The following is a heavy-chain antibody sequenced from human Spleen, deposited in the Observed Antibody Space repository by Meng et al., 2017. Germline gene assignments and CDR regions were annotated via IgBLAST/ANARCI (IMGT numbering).Heavy chain of an antibody. CDR1: GDSITNYF. J-gene: IGHJ4*02. D-gene: IGHD6-19*01. V-gene: IGHV1-46*01. CDR3: VREAVRLKSFEY. CDR2: INPDGATT. Sequence: QVQRVQSGAEVKKPGASVKVSSKASGDSITNYFFHWVRQAPGQGLEWVAQINPDGATTRYVQRLQGRVTMTRDTSTSTVYMELSSLTSEDTAVYYCVREAVRLKSFEYWGQGTLVTVSS.